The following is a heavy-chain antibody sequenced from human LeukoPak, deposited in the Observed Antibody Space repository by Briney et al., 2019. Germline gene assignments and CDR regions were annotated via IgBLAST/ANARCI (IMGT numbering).Heavy chain of an antibody. V-gene: IGHV3-23*01. Sequence: GGSLRLSCAASGFTFSSYVMSWVRQAPGKGLEWVSAISGSGGSTNYADSVKGRFTISRDNSKNTLYLQMNSLRAEDTAVYYCAKGRTTYYYGSGSYLADYWGQGTLVTVSS. CDR1: GFTFSSYV. CDR3: AKGRTTYYYGSGSYLADY. CDR2: ISGSGGST. D-gene: IGHD3-10*01. J-gene: IGHJ4*02.